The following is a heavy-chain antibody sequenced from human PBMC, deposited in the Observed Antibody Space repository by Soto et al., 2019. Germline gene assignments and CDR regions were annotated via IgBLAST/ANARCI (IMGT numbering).Heavy chain of an antibody. CDR1: GYIFTNFY. Sequence: QVQLVQPGAEVKKPGASVKFSCKASGYIFTNFYIHWVRQAPGQGLEWIGIINPNGGSTNYAQNFQGRVTMTRDTSTSTVYMDVSSLRSEDTAVYYCARGRASGDYWGQGTLITVSS. CDR3: ARGRASGDY. J-gene: IGHJ4*02. CDR2: INPNGGST. V-gene: IGHV1-46*03.